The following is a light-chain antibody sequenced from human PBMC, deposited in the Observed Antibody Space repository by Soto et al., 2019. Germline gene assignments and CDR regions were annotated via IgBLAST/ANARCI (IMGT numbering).Light chain of an antibody. CDR1: SSDVGGYNY. J-gene: IGLJ2*01. CDR3: CSYAGSYPLAV. V-gene: IGLV2-11*01. CDR2: DVS. Sequence: QSALTQPRSVSGSPGQSVTISCTGTSSDVGGYNYVSWYQQHPGKAPKLMIYDVSKRPSGVPDRFSGSKSGNTASLTISEXQAEDESDYYCCSYAGSYPLAVFGGGTTLTVL.